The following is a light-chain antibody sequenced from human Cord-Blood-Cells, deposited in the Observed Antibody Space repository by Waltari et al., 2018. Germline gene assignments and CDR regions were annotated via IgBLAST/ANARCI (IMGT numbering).Light chain of an antibody. V-gene: IGKV3-11*01. CDR1: QSVNSY. Sequence: EIVLTQSPATLSLSPGEXAXLSCRASQSVNSYLAWYQQKPGQAPRLLIYDASNRATGIPARFSGSGSGTDFTLTISSLEPEDFAVYYCQQRSNWYTFGQGTKLEIK. J-gene: IGKJ2*01. CDR3: QQRSNWYT. CDR2: DAS.